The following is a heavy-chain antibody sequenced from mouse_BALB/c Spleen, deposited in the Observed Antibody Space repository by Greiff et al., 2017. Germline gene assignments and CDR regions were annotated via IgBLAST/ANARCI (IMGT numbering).Heavy chain of an antibody. D-gene: IGHD1-1*01. CDR3: ARKIYGSSYAMDY. CDR2: INPSNGRT. V-gene: IGHV1S81*02. J-gene: IGHJ4*01. CDR1: GYTFTSYW. Sequence: QVQLQQPGAELVKPGASVKLSCKASGYTFTSYWMHWVKQRPGQGLEWIGEINPSNGRTNYNEKFKSKATLTVDKSSSTAYMQLSSLTSEDSAVYYCARKIYGSSYAMDYWGQGTSVTVSS.